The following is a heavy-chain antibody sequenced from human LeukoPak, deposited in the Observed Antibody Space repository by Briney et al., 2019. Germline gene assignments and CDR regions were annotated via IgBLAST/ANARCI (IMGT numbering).Heavy chain of an antibody. CDR3: AKRDYGDYGN. V-gene: IGHV4-30-2*01. J-gene: IGHJ4*02. CDR2: IYHSGST. Sequence: SQTLSLTCTVSGGSISSGGYYWSWIRQPPGKGLEWIGYIYHSGSTNYNPSLKSRVTISVDKSKNQFSLKLSSVTAADTAVYYCAKRDYGDYGNWGQGTLVTVSS. D-gene: IGHD4-17*01. CDR1: GGSISSGGYY.